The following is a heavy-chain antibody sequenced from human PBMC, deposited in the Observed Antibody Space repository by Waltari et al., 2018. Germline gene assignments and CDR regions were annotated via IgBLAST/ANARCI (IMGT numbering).Heavy chain of an antibody. CDR1: GGSISSSSYY. Sequence: QLQLQESGPGLVKPSETLSLTCTVSGGSISSSSYYWGWIRQPPGKGLEWIGSIYYSGSTYYNPSLKSRVTISVDTSKNQFSLKLSSVTAADTAVYYCARDRSITMIVVVSSAFDIWGQGTMVTVSS. D-gene: IGHD3-22*01. CDR3: ARDRSITMIVVVSSAFDI. J-gene: IGHJ3*02. V-gene: IGHV4-39*07. CDR2: IYYSGST.